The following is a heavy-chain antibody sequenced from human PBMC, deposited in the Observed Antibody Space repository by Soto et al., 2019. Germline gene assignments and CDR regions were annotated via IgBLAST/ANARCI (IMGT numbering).Heavy chain of an antibody. CDR3: ASVDTEYWFDP. D-gene: IGHD5-18*01. CDR1: GYIFTSYA. J-gene: IGHJ5*02. V-gene: IGHV1-18*01. Sequence: ASVKVSCKASGYIFTSYAMHWVRQAPGQRLEWMGWISAYNGNTNYAQKLQGRVTMTTDTSTSTAYMELRSLRSDDTAVYYCASVDTEYWFDPWGQGTLVTVSS. CDR2: ISAYNGNT.